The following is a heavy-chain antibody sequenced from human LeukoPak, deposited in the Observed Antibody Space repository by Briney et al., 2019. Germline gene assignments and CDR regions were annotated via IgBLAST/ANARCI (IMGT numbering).Heavy chain of an antibody. CDR2: IYYSGST. J-gene: IGHJ5*02. D-gene: IGHD3-22*01. CDR3: ARDGVRDYYDT. CDR1: GGSISSYY. V-gene: IGHV4-59*12. Sequence: SETLSLTCTVSGGSISSYYWSWIRQLPGKGLEWIGYIYYSGSTNYNPSLKSRVTISVDTSKNQFSLKLSSVTAADTAVYYCARDGVRDYYDTWGQGTLVTVSS.